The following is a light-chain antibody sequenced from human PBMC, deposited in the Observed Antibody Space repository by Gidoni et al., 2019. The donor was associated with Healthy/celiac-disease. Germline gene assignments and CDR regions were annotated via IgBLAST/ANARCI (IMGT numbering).Light chain of an antibody. Sequence: DIQMTQSPSSLSASVGDSVTITCRASQSISSYVNWYQQKPGKAPKLLIYAASSLQSGVPSRFSGSGAGTDFTLTISSLQPEYFATYYCQQSYSTPTTFGGGTKVEIK. V-gene: IGKV1-39*01. CDR1: QSISSY. CDR3: QQSYSTPTT. J-gene: IGKJ4*01. CDR2: AAS.